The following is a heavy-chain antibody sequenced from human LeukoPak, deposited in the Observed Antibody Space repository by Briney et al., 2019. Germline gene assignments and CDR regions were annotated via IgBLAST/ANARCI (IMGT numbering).Heavy chain of an antibody. Sequence: AGGSLRLSCAASGFTFSSYDMHWVRQATGKGLEWVSAIGTAGDTYYPGSVKGRFTISRDNAKNSLYLQMNSLRTEDTALYYCAKDPSLYSSWKSGAFDIWGQGTMVTVSS. CDR3: AKDPSLYSSWKSGAFDI. V-gene: IGHV3-13*01. J-gene: IGHJ3*02. CDR2: IGTAGDT. D-gene: IGHD6-6*01. CDR1: GFTFSSYD.